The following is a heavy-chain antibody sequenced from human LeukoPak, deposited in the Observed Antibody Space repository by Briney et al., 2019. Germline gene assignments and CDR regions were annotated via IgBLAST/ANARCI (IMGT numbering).Heavy chain of an antibody. CDR1: GFTFSSYA. Sequence: GGSLRLSCAASGFTFSSYAMSWVRQAPGKGLEWVSAISGSGGSTYYADSAKGRFTISRDNSKNTLYLQMNSLRAEDTAVYYCARLIHYYDSSGYYFDYWGQGTLVTVSS. CDR3: ARLIHYYDSSGYYFDY. V-gene: IGHV3-23*01. D-gene: IGHD3-22*01. CDR2: ISGSGGST. J-gene: IGHJ4*02.